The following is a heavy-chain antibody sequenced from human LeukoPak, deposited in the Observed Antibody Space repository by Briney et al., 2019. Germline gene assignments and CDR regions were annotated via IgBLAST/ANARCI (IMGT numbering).Heavy chain of an antibody. V-gene: IGHV5-51*01. CDR1: GYSFTSYW. D-gene: IGHD4-17*01. Sequence: GESLKISCKGSGYSFTSYWIGWVRQMPGKGLEWMGIIYPGDSDTRYSPSFQGQVTISVDKSISTAYLQWSSLKASDTAMYYCARNYGDSRGYYYGMDVWGKGTTVTVSS. J-gene: IGHJ6*04. CDR2: IYPGDSDT. CDR3: ARNYGDSRGYYYGMDV.